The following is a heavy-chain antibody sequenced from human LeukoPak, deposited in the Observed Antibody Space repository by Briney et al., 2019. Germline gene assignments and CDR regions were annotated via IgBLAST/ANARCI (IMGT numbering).Heavy chain of an antibody. CDR2: INPSGGST. J-gene: IGHJ4*02. CDR1: GYTFITYR. Sequence: ASVKVSCKPSGYTFITYRMHWVRQAPGQGLEWMGIINPSGGSTSYAQKFQGRVTMTRDTSTTTVDMELSSLRSEDTAVYYCAREAVAGYYYFDYWGQGILVTVSS. D-gene: IGHD6-19*01. CDR3: AREAVAGYYYFDY. V-gene: IGHV1-46*01.